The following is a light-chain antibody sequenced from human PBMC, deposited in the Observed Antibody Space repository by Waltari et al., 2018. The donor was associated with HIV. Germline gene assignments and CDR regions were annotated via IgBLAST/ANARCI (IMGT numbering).Light chain of an antibody. Sequence: FMLTQPHSVSASPGKTITISCTRSSGSIVSNPVQWYQQRPGGSPTTVIFDDNQRPSGVSDRVSGSIDTSSNSASLTIVGLRTEDEADYYCQSFDSDSQVFGGGTRLTVL. CDR3: QSFDSDSQV. CDR2: DDN. J-gene: IGLJ2*01. CDR1: SGSIVSNP. V-gene: IGLV6-57*01.